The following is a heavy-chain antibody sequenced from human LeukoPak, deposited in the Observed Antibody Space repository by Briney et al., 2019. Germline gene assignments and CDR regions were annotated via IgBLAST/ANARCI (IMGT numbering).Heavy chain of an antibody. CDR2: ISGSGGST. CDR3: AKEGGTTGTTLAFFDL. CDR1: GFTFSSYA. Sequence: GGSLRLSCAASGFTFSSYAMSWVRQAPGEGLEWVSAISGSGGSTYYADSVKGRFTLSRDNSKNALYLQINSLRAEDTAIYYCAKEGGTTGTTLAFFDLWGRGTLVTVSS. V-gene: IGHV3-23*01. J-gene: IGHJ2*01. D-gene: IGHD1-7*01.